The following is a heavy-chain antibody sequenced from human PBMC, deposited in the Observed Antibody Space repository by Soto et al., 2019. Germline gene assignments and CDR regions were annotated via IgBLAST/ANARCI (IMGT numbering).Heavy chain of an antibody. D-gene: IGHD5-18*01. CDR3: VREASSGYRGWWDP. J-gene: IGHJ5*02. V-gene: IGHV1-18*01. Sequence: QVQLVQSGTEVKKPGASVMVSCKTSGYTFTSYGVSWVRQAPGQGLEWMGLISPYNGDTIYARKFQGRVTVTADTATSTVYMELRSLRSDDTAVYYCVREASSGYRGWWDPWGQGTLVTVSS. CDR2: ISPYNGDT. CDR1: GYTFTSYG.